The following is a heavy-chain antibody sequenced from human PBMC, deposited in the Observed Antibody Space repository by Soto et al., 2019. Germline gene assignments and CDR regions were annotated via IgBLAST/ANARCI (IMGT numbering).Heavy chain of an antibody. V-gene: IGHV5-51*01. J-gene: IGHJ6*02. Sequence: GESRKISGKGSGYTFTTNWICWLRQMHGKGLEWMGIIYPGDSDTKYSPSLQGQVSISADTSISTAYLQWTSLKASDTAMYYCARSRRGAYSSGWYSPSGYYNYGIDVWGQGTKVTVSS. CDR2: IYPGDSDT. CDR3: ARSRRGAYSSGWYSPSGYYNYGIDV. D-gene: IGHD6-19*01. CDR1: GYTFTTNW.